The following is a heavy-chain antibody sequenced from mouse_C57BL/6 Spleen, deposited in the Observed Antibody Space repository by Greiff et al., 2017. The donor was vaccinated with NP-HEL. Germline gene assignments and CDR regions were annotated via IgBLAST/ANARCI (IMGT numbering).Heavy chain of an antibody. CDR3: ARHRAILRYFDV. D-gene: IGHD3-3*01. J-gene: IGHJ1*03. V-gene: IGHV5-12*01. CDR1: GFTFSDYY. CDR2: ISNGGGST. Sequence: EVKVEESGGGLVQPGGSLKLSCAASGFTFSDYYMYWVRQTPEKRLEWVAYISNGGGSTYYPDTVKGRFTISRDNAKNTLYLQMSRLKSEDTAMYYCARHRAILRYFDVWGTGTTVTVSS.